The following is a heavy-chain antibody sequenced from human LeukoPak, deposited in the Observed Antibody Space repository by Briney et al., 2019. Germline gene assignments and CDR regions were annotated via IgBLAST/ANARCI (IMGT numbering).Heavy chain of an antibody. J-gene: IGHJ4*02. CDR1: GGSVSSGSYY. CDR2: IYYSGST. Sequence: PSETLSLTCTVSGGSVSSGSYYWSWIRQPPGKGLEWIGYIYYSGSTNYNPSLKSRVTISVDTSKNQFSLKLSSVTAADTAVYYCASGLRPRLFDYWGQGTLVTVSS. V-gene: IGHV4-61*01. D-gene: IGHD4-17*01. CDR3: ASGLRPRLFDY.